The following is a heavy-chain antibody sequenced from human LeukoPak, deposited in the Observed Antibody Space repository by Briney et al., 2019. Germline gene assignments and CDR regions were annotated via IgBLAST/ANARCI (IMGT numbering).Heavy chain of an antibody. J-gene: IGHJ6*02. Sequence: SETLSLTCTVSGVSISGSSYYWGWIRQPPGKGLEWIGSIYYSGSTYYNPSPKSRVTISVDTSKNQFSLKLSSVTAADTAVYYCARGSADDSSGYYPLSYYYYYGMDVWGQGTTVTVSS. D-gene: IGHD3-22*01. V-gene: IGHV4-39*01. CDR3: ARGSADDSSGYYPLSYYYYYGMDV. CDR1: GVSISGSSYY. CDR2: IYYSGST.